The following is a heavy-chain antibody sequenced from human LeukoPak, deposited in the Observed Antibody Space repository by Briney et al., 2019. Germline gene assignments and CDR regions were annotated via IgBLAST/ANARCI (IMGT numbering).Heavy chain of an antibody. D-gene: IGHD5-18*01. Sequence: SETLSLTCAVSGGSISSSNWWSWVRQPPGKGLEWIGEIYHSGSTNYNPSLKSRVTISVDKSKNQFSLKLSSVTAADTAVYYCASFSAIGLDAFDIWGQGTMVTVSS. V-gene: IGHV4-4*02. CDR2: IYHSGST. J-gene: IGHJ3*02. CDR3: ASFSAIGLDAFDI. CDR1: GGSISSSNW.